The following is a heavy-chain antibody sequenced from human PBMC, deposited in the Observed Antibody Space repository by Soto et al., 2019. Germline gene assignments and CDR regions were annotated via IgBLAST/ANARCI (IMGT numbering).Heavy chain of an antibody. V-gene: IGHV1-69*01. CDR2: IIPIFGTA. J-gene: IGHJ6*02. CDR3: ASTLVDDSSGDPRQVVERYYYYYGMYV. CDR1: GGTFSSYA. D-gene: IGHD3-22*01. Sequence: QVQLVQSGAEVTKPGSSVKVSCKASGGTFSSYAISWVRQAPGQGLERMGGIIPIFGTANYAQKFQGRVTITADESTSTAYMELSSLRSEDTAVYYCASTLVDDSSGDPRQVVERYYYYYGMYVWGQGTTVTVSS.